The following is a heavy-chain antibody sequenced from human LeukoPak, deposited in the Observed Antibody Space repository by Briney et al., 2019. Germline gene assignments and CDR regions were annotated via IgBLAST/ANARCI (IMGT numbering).Heavy chain of an antibody. D-gene: IGHD3-22*01. V-gene: IGHV3-48*01. CDR2: ISSSSSSI. J-gene: IGHJ6*02. CDR3: ARVRGVPISSGYLYGMDV. CDR1: GFTLSSYS. Sequence: GGSLRLSCAASGFTLSSYSMNWVRQAPGKGLEWVSYISSSSSSIYYADSVKGRFTMSGDNAKNSLYLQMNSLRAEDTAVYYCARVRGVPISSGYLYGMDVWGQGTTVTVSS.